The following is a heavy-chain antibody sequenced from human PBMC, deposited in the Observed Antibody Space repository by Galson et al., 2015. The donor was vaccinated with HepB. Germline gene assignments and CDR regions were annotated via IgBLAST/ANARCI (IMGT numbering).Heavy chain of an antibody. J-gene: IGHJ6*02. V-gene: IGHV3-30*04. CDR2: VSYDASNE. Sequence: SLRLSCAASGFIFSSYAMHWVRQAPGKGLEWVAVVSYDASNEYYADSVKGRFTISRDNSKNTVYLQMNSLRLEDTAVYYCSRVEAQLLFLKGRYYYHGMDVWGQGTTVTVSS. CDR3: SRVEAQLLFLKGRYYYHGMDV. D-gene: IGHD2-2*01. CDR1: GFIFSSYA.